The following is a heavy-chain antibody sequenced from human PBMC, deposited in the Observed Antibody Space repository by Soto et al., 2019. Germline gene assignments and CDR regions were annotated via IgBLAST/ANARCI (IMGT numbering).Heavy chain of an antibody. V-gene: IGHV1-69*05. CDR2: IIPIFGTA. CDR3: ARDYYDSSGYYASMPDY. Sequence: GASVKVSCKASGGTFSSYAISWVRQAPGQGLEWMGGIIPIFGTANYAQKFQGRVTMTRDTYISTAYMELSRVRSEDTAVYYCARDYYDSSGYYASMPDYWGQGTLVTVSS. D-gene: IGHD3-22*01. CDR1: GGTFSSYA. J-gene: IGHJ4*02.